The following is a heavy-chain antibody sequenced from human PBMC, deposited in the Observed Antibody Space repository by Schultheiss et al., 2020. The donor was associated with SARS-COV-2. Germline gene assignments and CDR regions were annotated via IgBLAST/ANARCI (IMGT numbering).Heavy chain of an antibody. CDR1: GFTVSSNY. V-gene: IGHV3-66*01. CDR3: ARITRYYMDV. Sequence: GGSLRLSCAASGFTVSSNYMSWVRQAPGKGLEWVSVIYSGGSTYYADSVKGRFTISRDNAKNSLYLQMNSLRAEDTAVYYCARITRYYMDVWGKGTTVTVSS. J-gene: IGHJ6*03. CDR2: IYSGGST. D-gene: IGHD3-3*01.